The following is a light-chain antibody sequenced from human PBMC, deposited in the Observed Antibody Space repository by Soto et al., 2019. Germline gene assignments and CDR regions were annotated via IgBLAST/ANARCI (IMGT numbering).Light chain of an antibody. CDR1: QTVGVR. V-gene: IGKV3-11*01. CDR3: PQRQRLPRT. Sequence: EIVLTQSPATLSASPGERATLSCRASQTVGVRLAWYQHKPGQAPRLLIYEASNRAAGVRGRFSGSGAGTECTRTITRLEPEDVAFDYCPQRQRLPRTFGQGTKVDIK. CDR2: EAS. J-gene: IGKJ1*01.